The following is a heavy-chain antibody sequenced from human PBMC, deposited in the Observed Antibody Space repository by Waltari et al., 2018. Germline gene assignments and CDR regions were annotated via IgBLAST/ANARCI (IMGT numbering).Heavy chain of an antibody. D-gene: IGHD3-16*01. CDR1: GGSIRSYS. CDR3: ASGGGALGY. J-gene: IGHJ4*02. CDR2: IYTSGST. V-gene: IGHV4-4*07. Sequence: QVQLQESGPGLVKPSETLSLTCTVHGGSIRSYSWSWIRQPAGKGLEWIWRIYTSGSTHYHPSLKSRVTMSVDTSKNQFSLKLSSVTAADTAVYYCASGGGALGYWGQGTLVTVSS.